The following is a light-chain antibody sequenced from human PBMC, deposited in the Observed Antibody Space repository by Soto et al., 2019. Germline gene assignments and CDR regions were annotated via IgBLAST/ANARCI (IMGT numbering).Light chain of an antibody. V-gene: IGLV2-23*01. CDR2: EDN. J-gene: IGLJ1*01. CDR3: CSYAGSSTYA. Sequence: QSVLTQPASVSGSPGQSIAISCTGTSSDVGSYNLVSWYQQYPDKAPKLMIYEDNKRPSGVSNRFSGSKPGNTASLTISGLQAEDEADYYCCSYAGSSTYAFGTGTKVTVL. CDR1: SSDVGSYNL.